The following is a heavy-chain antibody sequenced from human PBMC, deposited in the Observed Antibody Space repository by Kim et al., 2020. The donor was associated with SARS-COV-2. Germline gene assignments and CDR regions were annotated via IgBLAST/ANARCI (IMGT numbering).Heavy chain of an antibody. CDR2: IWYDGSNK. Sequence: GGSLRLSCAASGFTFSNYGMHWVRQAPGKGLEWVAVIWYDGSNKYYADSVKGRFTISRDISKNTLYLQMNSLRAEDTAVYYCARDDGYNYHNNQLDYWG. D-gene: IGHD1-1*01. V-gene: IGHV3-33*01. J-gene: IGHJ4*01. CDR1: GFTFSNYG. CDR3: ARDDGYNYHNNQLDY.